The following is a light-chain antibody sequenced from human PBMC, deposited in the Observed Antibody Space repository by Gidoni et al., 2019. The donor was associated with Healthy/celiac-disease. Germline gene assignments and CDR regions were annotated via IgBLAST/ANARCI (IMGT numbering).Light chain of an antibody. CDR1: QGISNY. CDR3: QQYDNPWT. Sequence: DIQMTQSPSSLSASVGDRVTITCQASQGISNYLNWYQQKPGKAPKLLIYDASNLETGVPSRFSGSGSGTDFTFTISSLQPEDIATYYCQQYDNPWTFGQGTKVEIK. CDR2: DAS. V-gene: IGKV1-33*01. J-gene: IGKJ1*01.